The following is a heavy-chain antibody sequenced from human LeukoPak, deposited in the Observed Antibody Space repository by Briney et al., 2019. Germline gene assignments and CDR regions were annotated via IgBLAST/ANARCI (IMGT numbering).Heavy chain of an antibody. Sequence: GGSLRLSCAASGFTFSSYDMHWVRQATGKGLEWVSAICTAGVPYYPGSVKGRFTISRENAKNSLYLQMNSLRAGDTAVYYCARGAAAAGTFDYWGQGTLVTVSS. V-gene: IGHV3-13*05. D-gene: IGHD6-13*01. J-gene: IGHJ4*02. CDR3: ARGAAAAGTFDY. CDR1: GFTFSSYD. CDR2: ICTAGVP.